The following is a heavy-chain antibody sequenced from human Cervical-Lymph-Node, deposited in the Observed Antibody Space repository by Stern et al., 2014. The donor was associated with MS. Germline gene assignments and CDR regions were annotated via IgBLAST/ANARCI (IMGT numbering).Heavy chain of an antibody. V-gene: IGHV3-30*03. CDR2: TSSDGSDK. J-gene: IGHJ5*02. CDR1: GFTFSNYR. CDR3: ARVGGGKGYFSS. Sequence: VQLVESGGGVVQPGRSLKLSCGASGFTFSNYRMHWVRQVPGKGLEWVAVTSSDGSDKYYADYVKDRFTISRYNLKNTQYLEMSSLRIEDTAVYYCARVGGGKGYFSSWGQGTLVTVSS. D-gene: IGHD3-16*01.